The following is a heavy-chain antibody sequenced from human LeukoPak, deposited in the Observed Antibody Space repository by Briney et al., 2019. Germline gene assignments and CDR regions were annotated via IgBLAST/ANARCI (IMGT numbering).Heavy chain of an antibody. CDR3: ATKGTEYSSSSTPLFSMDV. D-gene: IGHD6-6*01. CDR2: IIPIFGTA. Sequence: GASVKVSCKASGGTLSSYAISWVRQAPGQGLEWMGGIIPIFGTANYAQKFQGRVTITTDESTSTAYMELSSLRSEDTAVYYCATKGTEYSSSSTPLFSMDVWGKGTTVTVSS. CDR1: GGTLSSYA. J-gene: IGHJ6*03. V-gene: IGHV1-69*05.